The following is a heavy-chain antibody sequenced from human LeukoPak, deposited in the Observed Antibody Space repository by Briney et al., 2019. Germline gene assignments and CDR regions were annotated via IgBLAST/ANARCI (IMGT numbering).Heavy chain of an antibody. CDR3: ARDQYRNYYDSSGYYPRDY. J-gene: IGHJ4*02. CDR2: ISAYNGNT. Sequence: ASVKVSCKASGYTFTSYGISCVRQAPGQGLEWMGWISAYNGNTNYAQKLQGRVTMTTDTSTSTAYMELRSLRSDDTAVYYCARDQYRNYYDSSGYYPRDYWGQGTLVTVSS. V-gene: IGHV1-18*01. CDR1: GYTFTSYG. D-gene: IGHD3-22*01.